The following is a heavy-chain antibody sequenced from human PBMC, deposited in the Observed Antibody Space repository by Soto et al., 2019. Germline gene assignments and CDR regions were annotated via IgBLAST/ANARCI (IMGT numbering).Heavy chain of an antibody. Sequence: EVQLVESGGGLVKPGGSLRLSCAASGFTFSSYSMNWVRQAPGKGLEWVSSISSSSSYIYYADSVKGRFTISRDNAKNSLYLQMNSLRAEDTAVYYCAREDTVTTYGMDVWGQGTTVTVSS. CDR1: GFTFSSYS. J-gene: IGHJ6*02. CDR3: AREDTVTTYGMDV. CDR2: ISSSSSYI. D-gene: IGHD4-17*01. V-gene: IGHV3-21*01.